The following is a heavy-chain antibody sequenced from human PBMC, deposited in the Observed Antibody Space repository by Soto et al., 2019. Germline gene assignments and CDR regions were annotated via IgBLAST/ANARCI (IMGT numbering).Heavy chain of an antibody. D-gene: IGHD1-1*01. CDR3: VRSGDNYNLLDY. Sequence: GGSLRFSCAASGFTFSDHYMSWIRQAPGKGLEWIGYSSNSGSFTRYADSVKGRFSISRDNAKNSLYLQMNSLRGDDTAIYYCVRSGDNYNLLDYWGQGTQVTVSS. V-gene: IGHV3-11*06. CDR2: SSNSGSFT. J-gene: IGHJ4*02. CDR1: GFTFSDHY.